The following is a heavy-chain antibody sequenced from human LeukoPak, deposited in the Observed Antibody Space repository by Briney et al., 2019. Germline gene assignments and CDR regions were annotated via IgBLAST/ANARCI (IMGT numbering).Heavy chain of an antibody. Sequence: SETLSLTCAVYGGSFSGYYWSWIRQPPGKGLEWIGEINHSGSTNYNPSLKSRVTISVDTSKNQFSLKLSSVTAADTAVYYCPRGCNRGVVPAAIRGWFDPWGQGTPVSASS. D-gene: IGHD2-2*02. J-gene: IGHJ5*02. CDR2: INHSGST. V-gene: IGHV4-34*01. CDR3: PRGCNRGVVPAAIRGWFDP. CDR1: GGSFSGYY.